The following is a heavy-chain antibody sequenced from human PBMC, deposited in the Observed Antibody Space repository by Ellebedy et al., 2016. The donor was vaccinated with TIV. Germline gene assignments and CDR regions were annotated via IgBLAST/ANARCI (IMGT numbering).Heavy chain of an antibody. Sequence: GESLKISXVASGFTFNNAWMSWVRQAPGKGPEWVGHIKGKVDGERTDYAAPVKGRFAISRDDSKNTVYLQMNSLKTEDTAVYYCAAGSRVRDHGWELNDFWGQGTLVTVSS. V-gene: IGHV3-15*01. D-gene: IGHD4-23*01. CDR2: IKGKVDGERT. J-gene: IGHJ4*02. CDR3: AAGSRVRDHGWELNDF. CDR1: GFTFNNAW.